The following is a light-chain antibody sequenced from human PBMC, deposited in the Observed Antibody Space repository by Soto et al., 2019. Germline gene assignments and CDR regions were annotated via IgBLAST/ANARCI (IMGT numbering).Light chain of an antibody. J-gene: IGKJ1*01. CDR3: VQRTTWPWT. V-gene: IGKV3-11*01. Sequence: EIVLTQSPGTLSLSPGERATLSCRASQSVSVHIAWHQQKPGQAPRLLIYDASNRATGIPARFSGSGSGTDFTLTISSLEPEDFAVYHCVQRTTWPWTCGQGSKVEIK. CDR2: DAS. CDR1: QSVSVH.